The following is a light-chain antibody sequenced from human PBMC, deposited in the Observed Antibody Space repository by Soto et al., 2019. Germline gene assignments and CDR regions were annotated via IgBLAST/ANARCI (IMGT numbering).Light chain of an antibody. J-gene: IGKJ2*01. Sequence: EIVLTQSPGTLSFSPGERATLSCMASQSVSSSYLAWYQQKPGQATRPLIYGASTRATGIPDRFNGSGSGTDFTLTISRLEPEDFAVYYCQQYGSSPYTFGQGTKLEIK. CDR1: QSVSSSY. V-gene: IGKV3-20*01. CDR2: GAS. CDR3: QQYGSSPYT.